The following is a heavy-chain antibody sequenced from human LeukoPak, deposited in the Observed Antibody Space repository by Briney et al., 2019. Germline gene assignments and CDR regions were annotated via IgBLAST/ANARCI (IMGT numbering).Heavy chain of an antibody. Sequence: SETLSLTCTVSGGSINSYYWSWIRQPPGKGLEWIGYVYYSGSTKYNPSLKSRVTISVDKSKNQFSLTLSSVTAADTAVYYCASPSGASTWWGQGTLVTVSS. CDR2: VYYSGST. V-gene: IGHV4-59*12. CDR1: GGSINSYY. D-gene: IGHD2-15*01. J-gene: IGHJ4*02. CDR3: ASPSGASTW.